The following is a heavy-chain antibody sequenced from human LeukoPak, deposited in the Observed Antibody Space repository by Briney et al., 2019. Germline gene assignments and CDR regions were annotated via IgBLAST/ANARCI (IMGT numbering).Heavy chain of an antibody. CDR2: IKQDGSEK. D-gene: IGHD3-10*01. J-gene: IGHJ4*02. CDR1: TFTISSYW. CDR3: VRGAYYAAY. Sequence: PGGSLRLSCAASTFTISSYWMSWVRQTPGKGLKWVANIKQDGSEKYYVDSVKGRFYISRDNVKNALYLQMNSLRVDDTGIYYCVRGAYYAAYWGQGTLVTVSS. V-gene: IGHV3-7*01.